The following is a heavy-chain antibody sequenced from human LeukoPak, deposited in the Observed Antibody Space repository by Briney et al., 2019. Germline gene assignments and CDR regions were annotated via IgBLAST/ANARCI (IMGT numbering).Heavy chain of an antibody. CDR1: GFTFSSYA. D-gene: IGHD2-15*01. CDR3: AKDLVYCSGGSCYPQAFDP. CDR2: ISGSGGST. J-gene: IGHJ5*02. Sequence: GGSLRLSRAASGFTFSSYAMSWVRQAPGKGLEWVSAISGSGGSTYYADSVKGRFTISRDNSKNTLYLQMNSLRAEDTAVYYCAKDLVYCSGGSCYPQAFDPWGQGTLVTVSS. V-gene: IGHV3-23*01.